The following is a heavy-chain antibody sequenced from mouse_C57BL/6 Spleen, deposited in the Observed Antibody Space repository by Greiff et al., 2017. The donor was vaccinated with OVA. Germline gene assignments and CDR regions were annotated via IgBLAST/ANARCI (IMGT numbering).Heavy chain of an antibody. V-gene: IGHV1-15*01. CDR1: GYTFTDYE. D-gene: IGHD3-2*02. CDR2: IDPETGGT. CDR3: TRGAQAY. Sequence: VQLQESGAELVRPGASVTLSCKASGYTFTDYEMHWVKQTPVHGLEWIGAIDPETGGTAYNQKFKGKAILTADKSSSTAYMELRSLTSEDSAVYYCTRGAQAYWGQGTTLTVSS. J-gene: IGHJ2*01.